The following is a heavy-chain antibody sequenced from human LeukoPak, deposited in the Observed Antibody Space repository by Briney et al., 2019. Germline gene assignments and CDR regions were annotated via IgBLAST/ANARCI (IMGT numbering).Heavy chain of an antibody. D-gene: IGHD3-22*01. V-gene: IGHV3-30*18. CDR3: AKDLMVVVTSALDY. J-gene: IGHJ4*02. Sequence: PGGSLRLSCAASGFTFSSYGMHWVRQAPGKGLEWVAVISHDGSNKYYADSVKGRFTISRDNSKNTLYLQMNSLRAEDTAVYYCAKDLMVVVTSALDYWGQGTLVTVSS. CDR2: ISHDGSNK. CDR1: GFTFSSYG.